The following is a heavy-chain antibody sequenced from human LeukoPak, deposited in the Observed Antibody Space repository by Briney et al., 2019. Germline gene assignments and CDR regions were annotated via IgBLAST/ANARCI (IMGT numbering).Heavy chain of an antibody. D-gene: IGHD4-17*01. CDR2: IRSIAFGGTT. Sequence: GGSLRLSCITSGFTFGDYAMSWVRQAPGKGLEWVGFIRSIAFGGTTEYAASLKGRFTISRDDSNSIAYLQMNSLKSEDTAVYYCTRVEDSTVTIDFWGQGTLVTVSS. V-gene: IGHV3-49*04. CDR1: GFTFGDYA. J-gene: IGHJ4*02. CDR3: TRVEDSTVTIDF.